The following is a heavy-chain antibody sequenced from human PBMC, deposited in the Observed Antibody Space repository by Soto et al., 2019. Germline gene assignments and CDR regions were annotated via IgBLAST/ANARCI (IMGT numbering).Heavy chain of an antibody. CDR1: GYTFTSYG. Sequence: GASVKVSCKASGYTFTSYGVSWVRQAPGQGLEWMGWISAYNGNTNYAQKLQGRVTMTTDTSTSIAYMELRSLRSDDTAVYYCARVIGDYDFCSGYFLDYYYCMDVWGQGTTVTGSS. CDR3: ARVIGDYDFCSGYFLDYYYCMDV. CDR2: ISAYNGNT. V-gene: IGHV1-18*01. J-gene: IGHJ6*02. D-gene: IGHD3-3*01.